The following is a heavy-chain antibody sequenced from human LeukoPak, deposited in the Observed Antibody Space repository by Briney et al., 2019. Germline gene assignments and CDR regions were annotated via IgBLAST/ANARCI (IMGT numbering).Heavy chain of an antibody. CDR1: GGSFSGYY. CDR2: INHSGST. Sequence: SETLSLTCAVYGGSFSGYYWGWIRQPPGKGLEWIGEINHSGSTNYNPSLKSRVTISVDTSKNQFSLKLSSVTAADTAVYYCARHAGGISATGTRPFDYWGQGILVTVSS. V-gene: IGHV4-34*01. D-gene: IGHD6-13*01. J-gene: IGHJ4*02. CDR3: ARHAGGISATGTRPFDY.